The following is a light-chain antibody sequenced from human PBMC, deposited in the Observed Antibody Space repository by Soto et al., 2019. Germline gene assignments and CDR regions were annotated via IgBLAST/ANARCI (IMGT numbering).Light chain of an antibody. J-gene: IGKJ5*01. CDR3: QQRSNWPIT. Sequence: EIVLPQSPATLSLSPGERATLSCRASQSVSSYLAWYQQKPGQAPRLLIYDASNRATGIPARFSGSGSGIDFTLTISSLEPEDFAVYYCQQRSNWPITFGQGTRLEIK. CDR1: QSVSSY. CDR2: DAS. V-gene: IGKV3-11*01.